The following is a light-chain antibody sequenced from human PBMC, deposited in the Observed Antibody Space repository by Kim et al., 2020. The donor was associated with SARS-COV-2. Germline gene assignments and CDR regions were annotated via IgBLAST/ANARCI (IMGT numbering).Light chain of an antibody. J-gene: IGLJ2*01. Sequence: VARGRTGRITCGGHIIGSKSVHWCQQKPGEAPVLVIYYDTDRPSGMPDRFSGANSGNTATLTISRVEAGDEADYYCQVWDSSSVVFGGGTQLTV. CDR3: QVWDSSSVV. CDR1: IIGSKS. V-gene: IGLV3-21*04. CDR2: YDT.